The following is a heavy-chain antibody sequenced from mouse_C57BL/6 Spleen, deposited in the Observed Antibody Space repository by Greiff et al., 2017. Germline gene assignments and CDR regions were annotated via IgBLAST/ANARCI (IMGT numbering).Heavy chain of an antibody. Sequence: QVQLQQPGAELVKPGASVKLSCKASGYTFTSYWMHWVKQRPGRGLEWIGRIDPKSGGTKYNEKFKSKATLTVDKPSSTAYMQLSSLTSGDYAVYYCARYYYYGGDYFDYWGQGTTLTVSS. J-gene: IGHJ2*01. CDR2: IDPKSGGT. CDR3: ARYYYYGGDYFDY. V-gene: IGHV1-72*01. D-gene: IGHD1-1*01. CDR1: GYTFTSYW.